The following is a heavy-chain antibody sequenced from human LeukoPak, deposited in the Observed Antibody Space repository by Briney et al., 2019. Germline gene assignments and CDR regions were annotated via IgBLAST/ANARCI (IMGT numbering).Heavy chain of an antibody. CDR1: GFTFSSYG. V-gene: IGHV3-30*18. Sequence: GGSLRLSCAASGFTFSSYGMHWVRQAPGKGLEWVAVISYDGSNKYYADSVKGRFTISRDNSKNTLYLQMNSLRAEDTAVYYCAKVGNTLGYYYYMDVWGKGTTVTVSS. J-gene: IGHJ6*03. D-gene: IGHD4-23*01. CDR2: ISYDGSNK. CDR3: AKVGNTLGYYYYMDV.